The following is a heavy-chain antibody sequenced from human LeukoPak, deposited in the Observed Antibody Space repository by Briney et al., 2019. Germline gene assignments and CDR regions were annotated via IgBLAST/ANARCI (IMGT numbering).Heavy chain of an antibody. V-gene: IGHV3-49*03. CDR2: ISGGTT. D-gene: IGHD6-19*01. Sequence: GGSLRLSCTASGFTFVDYLMSWFRQAPGKGLEWVGFISGGTTEYAASVKGRFTISRYDSTSIAYLQMNSLTTEDTAVYYCSRGSGWLSVYWGQGTLVTVPS. CDR3: SRGSGWLSVY. CDR1: GFTFVDYL. J-gene: IGHJ4*02.